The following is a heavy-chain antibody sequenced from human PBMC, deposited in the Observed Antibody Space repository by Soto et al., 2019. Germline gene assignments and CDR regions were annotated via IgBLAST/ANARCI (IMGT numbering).Heavy chain of an antibody. CDR1: GDSISTFY. Sequence: QVQLQESGPGLVQPSGTLSLTCTVSGDSISTFYWSWIRQPAGQGLEWIGRIYTNGATNYNSSLKSRVRLSVDTSKNPFSLTLSSVTAADTAVYYCARAGYSSGRYYFDFWGQGTLVTVSA. J-gene: IGHJ4*02. V-gene: IGHV4-4*07. CDR2: IYTNGAT. D-gene: IGHD3-22*01. CDR3: ARAGYSSGRYYFDF.